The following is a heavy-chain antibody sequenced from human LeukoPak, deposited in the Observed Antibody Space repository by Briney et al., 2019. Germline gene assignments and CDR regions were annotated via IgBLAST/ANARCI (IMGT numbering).Heavy chain of an antibody. J-gene: IGHJ3*02. D-gene: IGHD1-14*01. CDR2: INPNSGGT. V-gene: IGHV1-2*04. CDR1: GYTFTGYY. CDR3: ARGKRYNGTFYAFDI. Sequence: ASVKVSCKASGYTFTGYYMHWVRQAPGQGLEWMGWINPNSGGTNYAQKFQGWVTMTRDTSISTAYMELSRLRSDDTAVYYCARGKRYNGTFYAFDIWAQGKMFTVSS.